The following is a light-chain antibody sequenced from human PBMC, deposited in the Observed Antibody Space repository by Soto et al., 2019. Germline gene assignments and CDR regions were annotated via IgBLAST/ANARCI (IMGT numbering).Light chain of an antibody. J-gene: IGKJ1*01. CDR3: LQDYNYPWT. V-gene: IGKV1-6*01. CDR2: VPS. CDR1: RNLKSD. Sequence: IQMTQSPSSLSASVEDRVTINCRARRNLKSDLSWYQQRPGQAPKVLIYVPSNLQSGVPSRFSGSGYGTDFTLTISSLQPEDFATYYCLQDYNYPWTFGQGTKVEIK.